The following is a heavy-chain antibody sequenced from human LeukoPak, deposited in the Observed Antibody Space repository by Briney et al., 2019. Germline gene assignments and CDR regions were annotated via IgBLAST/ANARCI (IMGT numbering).Heavy chain of an antibody. CDR1: GGSISSYY. Sequence: SETLSLTCTVSGGSISSYYWSWIRQPAGKGLEWIGRIYTSGSTNYNPSLKSRVTMSVDTSKNQFSLKLSSVTAADTAVYCCAREPPVYYYYMDVWDKGTTVTVSS. V-gene: IGHV4-4*07. CDR3: AREPPVYYYYMDV. CDR2: IYTSGST. J-gene: IGHJ6*03.